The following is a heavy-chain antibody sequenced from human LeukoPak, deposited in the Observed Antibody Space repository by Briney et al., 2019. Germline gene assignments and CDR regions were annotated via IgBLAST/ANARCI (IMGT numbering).Heavy chain of an antibody. J-gene: IGHJ4*02. CDR1: GFTFSSYN. CDR3: ARGLLSGYNYALDY. Sequence: GGSLRLSCAASGFTFSSYNMNWVRQAPGKGLEWVSSTSSSSNYIYYADSVKGRFTISRDNAKNSLYLQMNSLRAEDTAVYYCARGLLSGYNYALDYWGQGTLVTVSS. D-gene: IGHD3-22*01. CDR2: TSSSSNYI. V-gene: IGHV3-21*01.